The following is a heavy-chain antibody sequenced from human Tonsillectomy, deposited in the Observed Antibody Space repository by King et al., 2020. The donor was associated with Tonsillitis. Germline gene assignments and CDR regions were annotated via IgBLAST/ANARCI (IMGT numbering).Heavy chain of an antibody. Sequence: HVQLQQWGAGLLKPSETLSLTCAVYGGSFSGYYWSWIRQPPGKALEWIGEINHSGSTNYNPSLKSRVTISVDTSKHQFSLRLSSVTASDTAVYYCASPMYRYDRSGHWGAFDNWFDPWGQGTLVTVSS. CDR3: ASPMYRYDRSGHWGAFDNWFDP. CDR1: GGSFSGYY. D-gene: IGHD3-22*01. V-gene: IGHV4-34*01. J-gene: IGHJ5*02. CDR2: INHSGST.